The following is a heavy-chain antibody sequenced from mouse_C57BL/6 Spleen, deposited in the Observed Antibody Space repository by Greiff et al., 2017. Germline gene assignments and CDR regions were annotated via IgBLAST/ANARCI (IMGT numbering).Heavy chain of an antibody. Sequence: EVKVVESGGDLVKPGGSLKLSCAASGFTFSSYGMSWVRQTPDKRLEWVATISSGGSYTYYPDSVRGLFNISRDTAKNTLYLQMSSLKSEDTAMYYCARQSQLGRGGDYWGQGTTLTVSS. D-gene: IGHD4-1*02. CDR3: ARQSQLGRGGDY. CDR2: ISSGGSYT. V-gene: IGHV5-6*01. CDR1: GFTFSSYG. J-gene: IGHJ2*01.